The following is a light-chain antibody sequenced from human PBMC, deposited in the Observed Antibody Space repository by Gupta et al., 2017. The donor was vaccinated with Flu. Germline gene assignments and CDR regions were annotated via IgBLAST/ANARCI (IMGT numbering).Light chain of an antibody. J-gene: IGLJ3*02. Sequence: LGQTVRITCQGDTLRTYSASWYQQRPGQAPVLVIYNKNNRPSGIPDRFSGSSSGRTDSLTIAGTQAEDEADYYCKASHTVSHWVFGGGTNLTV. V-gene: IGLV3-19*01. CDR2: NKN. CDR3: KASHTVSHWV. CDR1: TLRTYS.